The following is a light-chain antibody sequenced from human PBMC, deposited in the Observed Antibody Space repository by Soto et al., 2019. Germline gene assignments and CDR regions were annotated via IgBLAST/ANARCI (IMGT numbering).Light chain of an antibody. Sequence: EIVLTQSPATLSLSPGERGTLSCRASESVTDYLAWYQQKPGQAPRLLVYDVSNRATGIPTRFSGGGSGTDFTLTISNVEPEDFAVYYCQQYDAWPLTFGGGTKVEIK. V-gene: IGKV3-11*01. CDR3: QQYDAWPLT. J-gene: IGKJ4*01. CDR1: ESVTDY. CDR2: DVS.